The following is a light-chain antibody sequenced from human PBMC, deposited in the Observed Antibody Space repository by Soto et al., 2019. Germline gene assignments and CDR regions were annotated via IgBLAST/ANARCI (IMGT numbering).Light chain of an antibody. J-gene: IGKJ4*01. V-gene: IGKV3-11*01. Sequence: EIVLTRSPATLSLSPGERATLSCRASQSVYSYLVWYQQKPGQAPRLLIHDVSNRAVGIPARFSGSGSETDFTLTISSLEPEDSAVYYCQHRSNWLTFGGGTKVEIK. CDR1: QSVYSY. CDR2: DVS. CDR3: QHRSNWLT.